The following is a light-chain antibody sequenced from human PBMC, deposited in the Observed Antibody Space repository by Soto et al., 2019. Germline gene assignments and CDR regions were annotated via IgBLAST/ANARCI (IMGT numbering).Light chain of an antibody. CDR2: GAS. Sequence: EIVLTQSPGTLSLSPGERATLSCRASQSVSSSYLAWYQHKPGQAPRLLIYGASSRATGIPDRFSGSGSGTDLTLTISRLEPEDFAVYYCQQYGSSPCFGPGTKVDIK. CDR3: QQYGSSPC. J-gene: IGKJ3*01. CDR1: QSVSSSY. V-gene: IGKV3-20*01.